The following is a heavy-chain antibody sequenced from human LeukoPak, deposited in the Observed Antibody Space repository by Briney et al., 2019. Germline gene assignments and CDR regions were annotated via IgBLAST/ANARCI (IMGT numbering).Heavy chain of an antibody. CDR3: AKARGGTYLLLGAPFDY. D-gene: IGHD1-26*01. Sequence: GGSLRLSCAASGFNFDDSAMHWVRQGPGKGLEWVSGSSWNSVSIAYADSVKGRFTISRDNAKKSLYLQMNSLRVEDMAFYYCAKARGGTYLLLGAPFDYWGQGTVVTVSS. CDR1: GFNFDDSA. V-gene: IGHV3-9*03. CDR2: SSWNSVSI. J-gene: IGHJ4*02.